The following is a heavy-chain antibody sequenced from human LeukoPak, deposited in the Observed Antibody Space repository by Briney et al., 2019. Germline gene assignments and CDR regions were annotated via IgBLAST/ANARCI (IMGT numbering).Heavy chain of an antibody. CDR1: GFTFSSYA. J-gene: IGHJ4*02. Sequence: GGSLRLSCAASGFTFSSYAMHWVRQAPGKGLEWVAVISYDGSNKYYADSVKGRFTISRDNSKNTLYLQMNSLRAEDTAVYYCAKRIQSAMATGYWGQGTLVTVSS. V-gene: IGHV3-30*04. CDR3: AKRIQSAMATGY. D-gene: IGHD5-18*01. CDR2: ISYDGSNK.